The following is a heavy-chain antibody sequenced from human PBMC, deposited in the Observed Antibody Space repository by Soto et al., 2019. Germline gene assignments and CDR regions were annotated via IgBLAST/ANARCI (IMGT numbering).Heavy chain of an antibody. CDR3: THLSFDY. J-gene: IGHJ4*02. D-gene: IGHD3-16*02. CDR1: GFAFSNAW. CDR2: IKTKSDGETT. V-gene: IGHV3-15*01. Sequence: EVQLVESGGGLVKPGGSLRLSCAASGFAFSNAWMTWVRQSPGKGLEWVGRIKTKSDGETTDYAAPVKGRFTISRDDSKNTLYLQIKSLKTEDPAVYYCTHLSFDYWGQGTLVTVSS.